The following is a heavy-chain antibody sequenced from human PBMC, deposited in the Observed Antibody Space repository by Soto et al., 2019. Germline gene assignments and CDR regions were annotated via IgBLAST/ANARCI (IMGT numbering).Heavy chain of an antibody. CDR3: ARDPSTYYYYGMDV. V-gene: IGHV3-48*03. J-gene: IGHJ6*02. CDR1: GFTFSSYE. Sequence: SLRLSCVASGFTFSSYEMNWVRQAPGKGLEWVSYISSSGSSIFYADSVKGRFTISRDNAKNSLYLQMNSLRVEDTALYYCARDPSTYYYYGMDVWGQGTTVTVSS. CDR2: ISSSGSSI.